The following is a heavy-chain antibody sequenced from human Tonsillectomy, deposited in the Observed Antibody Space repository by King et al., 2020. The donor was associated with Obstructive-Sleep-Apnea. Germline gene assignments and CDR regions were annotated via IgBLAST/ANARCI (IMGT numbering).Heavy chain of an antibody. Sequence: VQLQESGPGLVKPSETLSLTCTVSGGSISSYYWSWIRQPPGKGLEWIGYIYYSGSTNYNPSLKSRVTISVDTSKNQFSLKLSSVTAADTAVYYCARGRYYYDSSGYFYYFDYWGQGTLVTVSS. CDR1: GGSISSYY. D-gene: IGHD3-22*01. J-gene: IGHJ4*02. CDR3: ARGRYYYDSSGYFYYFDY. CDR2: IYYSGST. V-gene: IGHV4-59*01.